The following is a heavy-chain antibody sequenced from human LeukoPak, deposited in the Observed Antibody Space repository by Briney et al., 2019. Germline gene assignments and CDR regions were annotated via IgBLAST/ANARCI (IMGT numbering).Heavy chain of an antibody. V-gene: IGHV3-48*03. D-gene: IGHD6-19*01. CDR1: GFTFSTYE. CDR3: AKDRAVSGAESYFDY. Sequence: GGSLRLSCAASGFTFSTYEMSWVRQAPGRGLEWVSYISSSGDTIYNADSVKGRFTISRDNSKNTLYLQMNSLRAEDTAVYSCAKDRAVSGAESYFDYWGQGTLVTVSS. CDR2: ISSSGDTI. J-gene: IGHJ4*02.